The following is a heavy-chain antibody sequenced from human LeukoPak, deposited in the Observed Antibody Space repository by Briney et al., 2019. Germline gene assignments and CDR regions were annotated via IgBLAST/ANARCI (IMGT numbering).Heavy chain of an antibody. V-gene: IGHV3-33*01. CDR3: ARDRATGVFEY. D-gene: IGHD7-27*01. Sequence: AGGSPRLSCAASGFTFSSYGMDWVRQAPGKGLEWVAVIWYDGSKKYYADSVKGRFTISRDNSKNTLYLQMNSLRAEDTAVYYCARDRATGVFEYWGQGTQVTVSS. CDR1: GFTFSSYG. CDR2: IWYDGSKK. J-gene: IGHJ4*02.